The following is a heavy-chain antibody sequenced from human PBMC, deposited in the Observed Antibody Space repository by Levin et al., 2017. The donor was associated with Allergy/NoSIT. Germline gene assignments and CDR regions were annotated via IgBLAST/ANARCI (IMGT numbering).Heavy chain of an antibody. CDR1: GYNFTSHW. J-gene: IGHJ3*02. CDR3: ARTVLRGEEDAFDI. Sequence: GESLKISCQGSGYNFTSHWIGWVRQVPGKGLEWMGIIFPGDSDTTHSPSFLGQVTISVDKPISTAYLQWSSLKASDTAIYYCARTVLRGEEDAFDIWGQGTMVTVSS. CDR2: IFPGDSDT. D-gene: IGHD3-10*01. V-gene: IGHV5-51*04.